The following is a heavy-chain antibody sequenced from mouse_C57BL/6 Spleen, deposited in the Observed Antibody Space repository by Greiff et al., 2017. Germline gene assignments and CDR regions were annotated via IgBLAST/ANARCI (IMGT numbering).Heavy chain of an antibody. CDR1: GYTFTDYY. J-gene: IGHJ1*03. CDR2: INPNNGGT. D-gene: IGHD6-1*01. V-gene: IGHV1-26*01. CDR3: ARGAPRYFDV. Sequence: EVKLQQSGPELVKPGASVKISCKASGYTFTDYYMNWVKQSHGKSLEWIGDINPNNGGTSYNQKFKGKATLTVDKSSSTAYMELRSLTSEDSAVYYCARGAPRYFDVWGTGTTVTVSS.